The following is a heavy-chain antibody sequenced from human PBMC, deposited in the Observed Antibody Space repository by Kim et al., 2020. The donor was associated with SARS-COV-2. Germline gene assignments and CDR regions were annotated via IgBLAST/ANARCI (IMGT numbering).Heavy chain of an antibody. D-gene: IGHD3-10*01. CDR1: GFTFSTYA. J-gene: IGHJ1*01. CDR3: ARDLFGEYYYGSGSYFNPPVGHFQH. CDR2: ISNDGSNK. Sequence: GGSLRLSCAASGFTFSTYAMHWVRQAPGKGLEWVAVISNDGSNKYYADSVKGRFTISRDNSKNTLYLQMNSLRAEDTAVYYCARDLFGEYYYGSGSYFNPPVGHFQHWGQGTLVTVSS. V-gene: IGHV3-30*04.